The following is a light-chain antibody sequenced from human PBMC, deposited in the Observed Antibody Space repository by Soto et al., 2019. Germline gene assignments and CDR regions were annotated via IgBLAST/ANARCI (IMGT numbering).Light chain of an antibody. CDR1: QSVRRN. CDR3: QQYNDWFSST. V-gene: IGKV3-15*01. J-gene: IGKJ5*01. CDR2: DTS. Sequence: EIVLTQSPGTLSLSPGERATLSCRASQSVRRNLAWYQQRPGQAPRLVIYDTSTRATGGPVRVSGSGSGKEFTLTISSRQYLAFGVYYGQQYNDWFSSTFVQGRRLEIK.